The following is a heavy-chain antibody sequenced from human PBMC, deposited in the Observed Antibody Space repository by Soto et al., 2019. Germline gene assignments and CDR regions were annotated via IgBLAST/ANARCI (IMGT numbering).Heavy chain of an antibody. Sequence: QVQLVQSGSEVEKPGTSVMVSCKATGYPFSDYYIHWVRQAPGQGLEWMGWITPSTGVTNIAQKFQGRVTLTTDTSTSTAYMELSCLKSDDTAVYYCAKDRHTNWYTVCEIWGQGTRVTASS. D-gene: IGHD1-20*01. CDR2: ITPSTGVT. CDR1: GYPFSDYY. CDR3: AKDRHTNWYTVCEI. J-gene: IGHJ3*02. V-gene: IGHV1-2*02.